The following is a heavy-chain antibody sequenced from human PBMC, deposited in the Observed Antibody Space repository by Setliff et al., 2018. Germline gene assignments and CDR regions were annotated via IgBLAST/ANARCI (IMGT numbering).Heavy chain of an antibody. V-gene: IGHV4-34*01. D-gene: IGHD2-2*01. Sequence: ASETLSLTCTVYGASFSNYYWGWVRQPPEERLEWIGEIDHSGRTKYNPSLKGRVTISVDTSKNQFSLKLTSVTAADTAVYYCARTHCTTTSCFYFHYWGQGTVVTSPQ. CDR3: ARTHCTTTSCFYFHY. CDR1: GASFSNYY. CDR2: IDHSGRT. J-gene: IGHJ4*02.